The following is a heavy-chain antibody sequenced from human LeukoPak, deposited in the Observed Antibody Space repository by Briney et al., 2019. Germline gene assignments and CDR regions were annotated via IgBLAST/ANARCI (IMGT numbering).Heavy chain of an antibody. D-gene: IGHD1-14*01. J-gene: IGHJ5*02. V-gene: IGHV4-59*01. CDR3: ARMAPEYWFDP. Sequence: PSETLSLTCTVSGGSISSYYWSWIRQPPGKGLEWTGYIYYSGSTNYNPSLKSRVTISVDTSKNQFSLKLSSVTAADTAVYYCARMAPEYWFDPWGQGTLVTVSS. CDR2: IYYSGST. CDR1: GGSISSYY.